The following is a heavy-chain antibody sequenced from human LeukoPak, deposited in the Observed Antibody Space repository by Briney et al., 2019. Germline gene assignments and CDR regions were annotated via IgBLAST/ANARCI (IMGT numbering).Heavy chain of an antibody. D-gene: IGHD3-10*01. V-gene: IGHV4/OR15-8*01. CDR2: IHHSASP. J-gene: IGHJ3*02. CDR3: AREVRGVIIGDDAFDI. Sequence: SWVRQSPGKGLEWIGEIHHSASPNYNTSLKSRVTLSLDKSQNQFSLKVTSVTAADTAVYYCAREVRGVIIGDDAFDIWGQGTMVTVSS.